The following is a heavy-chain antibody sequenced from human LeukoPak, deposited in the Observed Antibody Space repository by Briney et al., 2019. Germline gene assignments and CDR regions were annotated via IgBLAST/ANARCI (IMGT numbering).Heavy chain of an antibody. D-gene: IGHD2-15*01. Sequence: ASVKVSCKASGGTFSSYAISWVRQAPGQGLEWMGRIIPIFGIANYAQKFQGRVTITADKSTSTAYMELSSLRSEDTAVYYCALRYCSGGSCYSGAWSDPWGQGTLVTVSS. CDR2: IIPIFGIA. CDR1: GGTFSSYA. CDR3: ALRYCSGGSCYSGAWSDP. V-gene: IGHV1-69*04. J-gene: IGHJ5*02.